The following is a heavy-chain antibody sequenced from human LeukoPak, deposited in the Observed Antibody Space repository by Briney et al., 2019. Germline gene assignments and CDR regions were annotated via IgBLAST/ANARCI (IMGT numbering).Heavy chain of an antibody. CDR1: GFTFSNAW. D-gene: IGHD6-13*01. J-gene: IGHJ4*02. CDR2: IKSKTDGGTT. Sequence: GGSLRLSCAASGFTFSNAWMSWVRQAPGKGLEWVGRIKSKTDGGTTDYAAPVKGRFTISRDDSKNTLYLQMNSLKTEDTAVYYCTTARAPYSSSWPDYWGQGTLVTVSS. V-gene: IGHV3-15*01. CDR3: TTARAPYSSSWPDY.